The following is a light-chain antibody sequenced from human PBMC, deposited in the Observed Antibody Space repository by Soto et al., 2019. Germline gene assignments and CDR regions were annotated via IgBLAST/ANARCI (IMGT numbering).Light chain of an antibody. J-gene: IGKJ3*01. Sequence: EVVLTQSPGTLSLSPGERVTLSCRASQSISGSYLAWYQQKRGQAPRLLAYGATTRATGIPDRFSGSASGTDFNLTISRLEPEDFAVYFCQQYGTSPQSFGPGTKVDIK. CDR3: QQYGTSPQS. CDR2: GAT. V-gene: IGKV3-20*01. CDR1: QSISGSY.